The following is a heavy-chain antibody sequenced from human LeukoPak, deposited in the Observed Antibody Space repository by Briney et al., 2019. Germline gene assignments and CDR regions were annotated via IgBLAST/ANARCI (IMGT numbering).Heavy chain of an antibody. CDR2: INPSGGST. J-gene: IGHJ5*02. CDR1: GGTFSSYA. Sequence: ASVKVSCKASGGTFSSYAISWVRQAPGQGLEWMGIINPSGGSTSYAQKFQGRVTMTRDMSTSTVYMELSSLRSDDTAVYYCARDLERPNWFDPWGQGTLVTVSS. V-gene: IGHV1-46*01. CDR3: ARDLERPNWFDP. D-gene: IGHD1-1*01.